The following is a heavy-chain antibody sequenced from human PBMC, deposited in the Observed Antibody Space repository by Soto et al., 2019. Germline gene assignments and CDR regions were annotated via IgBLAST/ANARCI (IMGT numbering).Heavy chain of an antibody. J-gene: IGHJ6*02. D-gene: IGHD6-6*01. Sequence: SVKVSCKASGGTFSSYAISWVRQAPGQGLEWMGGIIPIFGTANYAQKFQGRVTITADKSTSTAYMELSSLRSEDTAVYYRARGWLQLDYYYYGMDVWGQGTTVTVSS. CDR2: IIPIFGTA. CDR1: GGTFSSYA. V-gene: IGHV1-69*06. CDR3: ARGWLQLDYYYYGMDV.